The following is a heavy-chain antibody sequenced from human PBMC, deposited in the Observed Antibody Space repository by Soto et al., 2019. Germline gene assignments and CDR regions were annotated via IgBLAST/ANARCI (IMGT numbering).Heavy chain of an antibody. CDR3: AKELSGRRFLDY. Sequence: QVQLVESGGGVVQPGRSLRLSCAASGFTFSSYGMHWVRQAPGKGLVWVAVISYDGSNKYYADSVKGRFTISRDNSKNTLYLQMNSLRAEDTAVYYCAKELSGRRFLDYWGQGTLVTVSS. D-gene: IGHD2-15*01. V-gene: IGHV3-30*18. J-gene: IGHJ4*02. CDR1: GFTFSSYG. CDR2: ISYDGSNK.